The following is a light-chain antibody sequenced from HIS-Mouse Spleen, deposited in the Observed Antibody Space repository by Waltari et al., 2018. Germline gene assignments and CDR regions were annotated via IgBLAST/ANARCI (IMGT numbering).Light chain of an antibody. Sequence: DIQLTPSPSFLSASVGDRVTTTCRASQGISSNLAWYQQKPGKAPKLLIYAASTLQSGVPSRFSGSGSGTEFTLTISSLQPEDFATYYCQQLNSYPPTFGQGTKVEIK. CDR1: QGISSN. J-gene: IGKJ1*01. CDR3: QQLNSYPPT. V-gene: IGKV1-9*01. CDR2: AAS.